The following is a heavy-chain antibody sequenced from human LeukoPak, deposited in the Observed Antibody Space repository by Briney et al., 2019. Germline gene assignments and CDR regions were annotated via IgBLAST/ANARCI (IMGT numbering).Heavy chain of an antibody. CDR1: GYTFTSYD. D-gene: IGHD3-22*01. CDR2: MNPNSGNT. J-gene: IGHJ1*01. V-gene: IGHV1-8*03. Sequence: ASVKVSYKASGYTFTSYDINWVRQATGQGLEWMGWMNPNSGNTGYAQKFQGRVTITRNTSISTAYMELSSLRSEDTAVYYCARGSYDSSDFEYFQHWGQGTLVTVSS. CDR3: ARGSYDSSDFEYFQH.